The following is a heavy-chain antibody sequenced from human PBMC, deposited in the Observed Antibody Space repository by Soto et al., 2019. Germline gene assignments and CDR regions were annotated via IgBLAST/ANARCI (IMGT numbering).Heavy chain of an antibody. Sequence: QVQLVQSGAEVKKPGASVKVSCKASGYTFTSYYMHWVRQAPGQGLEWMGIINPSGGSTSYAQKFQGRVTMTRDTSTSTVYMELSSRRSEDTAVYYCARSTGTTGAFYYYYGMDVWGQGTTVTVSS. V-gene: IGHV1-46*01. CDR1: GYTFTSYY. D-gene: IGHD1-1*01. J-gene: IGHJ6*02. CDR3: ARSTGTTGAFYYYYGMDV. CDR2: INPSGGST.